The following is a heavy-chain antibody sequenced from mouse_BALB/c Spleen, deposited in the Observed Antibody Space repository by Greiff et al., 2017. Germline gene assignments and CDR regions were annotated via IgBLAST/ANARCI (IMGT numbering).Heavy chain of an antibody. CDR3: AGTDYYGSSLWAMDY. CDR1: GFTFSSYA. Sequence: EVKLVESGGGLVKPGGSLKLSCAASGFTFSSYAMSWVRQSPEKRLEWVAEISSGGSYTYYPDTVTGRFTISRDNAKNTLYLEMSSLRSEDTAMYYCAGTDYYGSSLWAMDYWGQGTSVTVSS. J-gene: IGHJ4*01. D-gene: IGHD1-1*01. CDR2: ISSGGSYT. V-gene: IGHV5-9-4*01.